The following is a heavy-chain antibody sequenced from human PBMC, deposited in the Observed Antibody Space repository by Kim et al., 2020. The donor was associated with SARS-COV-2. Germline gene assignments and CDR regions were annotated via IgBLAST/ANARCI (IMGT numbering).Heavy chain of an antibody. CDR3: ARHERPKNWFDP. J-gene: IGHJ5*02. V-gene: IGHV4-59*08. Sequence: NYTPSLKSRVTISVDTSKNQFSLKLSSVTAADTAVYYCARHERPKNWFDPWGQGTLVTVSS. D-gene: IGHD1-1*01.